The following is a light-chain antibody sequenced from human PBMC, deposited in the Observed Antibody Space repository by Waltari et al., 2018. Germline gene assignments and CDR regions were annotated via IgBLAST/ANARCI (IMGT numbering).Light chain of an antibody. CDR2: EVI. CDR1: DSDVGHFDF. CDR3: SSYTSSTKYV. Sequence: QSALTQPASVSGSPGQSITISCTGTDSDVGHFDFASCYQHHPGKAPKLIIYEVINRPSGVSSRFSGSKSGNSASLTISGLQADDEADYYCSSYTSSTKYVFGTGTKVIVL. J-gene: IGLJ1*01. V-gene: IGLV2-14*01.